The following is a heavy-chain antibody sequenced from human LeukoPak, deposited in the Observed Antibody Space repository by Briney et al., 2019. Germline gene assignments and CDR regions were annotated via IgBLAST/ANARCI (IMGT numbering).Heavy chain of an antibody. CDR3: ANGDCRGGRCSSGAH. D-gene: IGHD2-15*01. J-gene: IGHJ4*02. V-gene: IGHV3-30*02. CDR2: TRDDASKT. Sequence: PGGSLTLSCTGSGFTFRSYGMHWVRQAPGKGLEWVAYTRDDASKTWYGGSVKGRFTISRGSSKNTLYLHMNSVRGEDTAMYYCANGDCRGGRCSSGAHWGQGTLVTVSS. CDR1: GFTFRSYG.